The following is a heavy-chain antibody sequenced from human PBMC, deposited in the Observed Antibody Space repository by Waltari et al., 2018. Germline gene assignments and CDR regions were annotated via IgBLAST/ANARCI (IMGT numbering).Heavy chain of an antibody. D-gene: IGHD2-8*01. CDR1: GGSISSYY. Sequence: PGLVKPSETLSLTCTVSGGSISSYYWSWIRQPAGKGLEWIGRIYTSGSTNYNPSLKSRVTMSVDTSKNQFSLKLSSVTAADTAVYYCARDFDYCTNGVCYPYYFDYWGQGTLVTVSS. CDR3: ARDFDYCTNGVCYPYYFDY. V-gene: IGHV4-4*07. J-gene: IGHJ4*02. CDR2: IYTSGST.